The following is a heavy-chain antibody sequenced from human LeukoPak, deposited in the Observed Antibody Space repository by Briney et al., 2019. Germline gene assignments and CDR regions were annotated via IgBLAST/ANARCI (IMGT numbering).Heavy chain of an antibody. Sequence: PSETLSLTCAVYGGSFSGYYWSWIRQPPGKGLEWIGEINHSGSTNYNPSLKSRVTISVDTSKNQFSLKLSSVTAADTAVYYCARVVVLMVYRYYYYYMDVWGKGTTVTVSS. V-gene: IGHV4-34*01. CDR3: ARVVVLMVYRYYYYYMDV. CDR2: INHSGST. CDR1: GGSFSGYY. D-gene: IGHD2-8*01. J-gene: IGHJ6*03.